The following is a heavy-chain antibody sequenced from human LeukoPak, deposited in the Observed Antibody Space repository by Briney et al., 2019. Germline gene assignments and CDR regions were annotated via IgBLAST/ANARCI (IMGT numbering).Heavy chain of an antibody. CDR3: TRLGDSDY. Sequence: PGGSLRLSCAASGFTFSGSAMHRVRQASGKGLEWVGRIRSKANSYATAYAASVKGRFTISRDDSKNTAYLQMNSLKTEDTAVYYCTRLGDSDYWGQGTLVTVSS. J-gene: IGHJ4*02. CDR1: GFTFSGSA. D-gene: IGHD3-16*01. V-gene: IGHV3-73*01. CDR2: IRSKANSYAT.